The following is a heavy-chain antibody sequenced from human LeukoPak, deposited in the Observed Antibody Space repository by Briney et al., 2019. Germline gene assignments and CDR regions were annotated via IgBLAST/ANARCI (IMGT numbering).Heavy chain of an antibody. V-gene: IGHV4-39*01. Sequence: SETLSLTCTVSGGSISSSSYYWGWIRQPPGKGLEWIGSMYYTGGTYYNPSLKSRLSIYVDTSKNQFSLKLSSVTAADTAMYYCARRSPNSGWPDWGQGTLVTVSS. D-gene: IGHD5-12*01. CDR1: GGSISSSSYY. J-gene: IGHJ4*02. CDR3: ARRSPNSGWPD. CDR2: MYYTGGT.